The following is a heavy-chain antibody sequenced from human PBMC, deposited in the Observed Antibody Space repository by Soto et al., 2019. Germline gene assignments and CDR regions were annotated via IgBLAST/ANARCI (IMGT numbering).Heavy chain of an antibody. CDR3: ARAYYDSSLSSADP. V-gene: IGHV4-59*01. CDR2: IYYSGST. D-gene: IGHD3-22*01. J-gene: IGHJ5*02. Sequence: SETLSLTCTVSGGSISSYYWSWIRQPPGKGLEWIGYIYYSGSTNYNPSLKSRVTISVDTSKNQFSLKLSSVTAADTAVYYCARAYYDSSLSSADPWGQGTLVTVSS. CDR1: GGSISSYY.